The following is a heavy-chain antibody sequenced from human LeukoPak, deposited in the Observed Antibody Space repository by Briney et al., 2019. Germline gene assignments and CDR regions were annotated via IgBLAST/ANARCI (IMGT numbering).Heavy chain of an antibody. V-gene: IGHV4-4*07. Sequence: SETLSLTCTVSGGFIHTYNWIWIRQPAGKGLEWVGRNNVAGNSYYNPSLKGRVSISVDRPNNRFPLELTSVTAADTAVYYCARDREHSYGSDLDHWGQGILVTVSS. CDR2: NNVAGNS. D-gene: IGHD5-18*01. CDR1: GGFIHTYN. J-gene: IGHJ4*02. CDR3: ARDREHSYGSDLDH.